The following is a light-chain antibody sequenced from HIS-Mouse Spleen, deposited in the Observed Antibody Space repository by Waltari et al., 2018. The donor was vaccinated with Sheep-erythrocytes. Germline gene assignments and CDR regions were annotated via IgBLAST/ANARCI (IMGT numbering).Light chain of an antibody. J-gene: IGLJ3*02. CDR2: EGS. CDR1: SSDVGRHNL. Sequence: QSALTQPASVSGSPGQSITISCTGTSSDVGRHNLFSWYQQHPGKAPKLMIYEGSKRPSGVSNRFSGSKSGNTASLTISGLQAEDEADYYCCSYAGSSTPWVFGGGTKLTVL. CDR3: CSYAGSSTPWV. V-gene: IGLV2-23*01.